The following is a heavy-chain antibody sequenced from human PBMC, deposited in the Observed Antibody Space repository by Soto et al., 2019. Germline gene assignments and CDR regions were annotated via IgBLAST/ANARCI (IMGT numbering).Heavy chain of an antibody. V-gene: IGHV2-5*02. CDR2: IYWDDDK. CDR3: AHCVGAGNSCYFDC. Sequence: QITLKESGPTLVKPTQTLTLTCTFSGFSLTTTDMGVGWVRQPPGKALEWLALIYWDDDKRYSPSLKTRLTITKDTSKNQVVLTMTNMDPVDTATYYCAHCVGAGNSCYFDCWGRGTLVTVSS. D-gene: IGHD6-13*01. CDR1: GFSLTTTDMG. J-gene: IGHJ4*02.